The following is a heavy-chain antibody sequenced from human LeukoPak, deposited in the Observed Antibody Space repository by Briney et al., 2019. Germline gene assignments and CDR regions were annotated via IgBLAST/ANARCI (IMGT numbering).Heavy chain of an antibody. Sequence: ASVKVSCKASGYTFTSYYMHWVRQAPGQGLEWMGWINPNSGGTNYAQKFQGRVTMTRDTSISTAYMELSRLRSDDTAVYYCARDVSLDWYFDLWGRGTLVTVSS. V-gene: IGHV1-2*02. J-gene: IGHJ2*01. CDR2: INPNSGGT. CDR1: GYTFTSYY. CDR3: ARDVSLDWYFDL.